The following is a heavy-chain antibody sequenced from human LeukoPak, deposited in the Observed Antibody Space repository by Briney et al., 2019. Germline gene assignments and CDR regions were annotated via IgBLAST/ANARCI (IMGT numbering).Heavy chain of an antibody. CDR1: VGPFGVNN. Sequence: SETLPSPWAFLVGPFGVNNWTWFRKPQGKGLEWIGEINHSGSTNYNPSLKSRVTISVDTSKNQFSLKLSSVTAADTAVYYCARVVGRMDVWGKGTTVTVSS. CDR3: ARVVGRMDV. V-gene: IGHV4-34*01. J-gene: IGHJ6*04. CDR2: INHSGST.